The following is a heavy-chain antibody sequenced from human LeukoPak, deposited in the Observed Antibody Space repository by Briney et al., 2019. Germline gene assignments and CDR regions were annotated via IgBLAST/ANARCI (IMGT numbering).Heavy chain of an antibody. CDR2: TKQDGSEK. CDR3: ARYPRLWFGEAYDY. Sequence: GGSLRLSCAASGFTFSSYWMSWVRQAPGKGLEWVANTKQDGSEKYYVDSVKGRFTISRDNAKNSLYLQMNSLRAEDTAVYYCARYPRLWFGEAYDYWGQGTLVTVSS. V-gene: IGHV3-7*03. J-gene: IGHJ4*02. D-gene: IGHD3-10*01. CDR1: GFTFSSYW.